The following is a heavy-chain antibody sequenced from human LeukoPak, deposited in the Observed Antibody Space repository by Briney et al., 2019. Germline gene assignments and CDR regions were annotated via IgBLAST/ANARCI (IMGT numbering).Heavy chain of an antibody. CDR3: ARDIYSYGPPYYYYYGMDV. D-gene: IGHD5-18*01. V-gene: IGHV4-34*01. CDR1: GGSFSGYY. J-gene: IGHJ6*02. CDR2: INHSGST. Sequence: SETLSLTCAAYGGSFSGYYWSWIRQPPGKGLEWIGEINHSGSTNYNPSLKSRVTISVDTSKNQFSLKLSSVTAADTAVYYCARDIYSYGPPYYYYYGMDVWGQGTTVTVSS.